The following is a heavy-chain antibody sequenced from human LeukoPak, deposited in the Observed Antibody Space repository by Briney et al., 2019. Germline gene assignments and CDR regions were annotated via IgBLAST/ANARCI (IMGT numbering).Heavy chain of an antibody. CDR3: ARCSGGIGDYYFDY. D-gene: IGHD4-17*01. CDR1: GYSFTSYW. Sequence: GESLKISCKGSGYSFTSYWIGWVRQMPGEGLEWKGIIYPGDSDTIYSPSFQGQVTISADRSISTAYLQWSSLKASDTAMYYCARCSGGIGDYYFDYWGQGTLVTVSS. J-gene: IGHJ4*02. V-gene: IGHV5-51*01. CDR2: IYPGDSDT.